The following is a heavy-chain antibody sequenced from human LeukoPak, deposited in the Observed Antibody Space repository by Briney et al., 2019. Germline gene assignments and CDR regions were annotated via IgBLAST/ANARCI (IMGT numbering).Heavy chain of an antibody. D-gene: IGHD3-10*01. J-gene: IGHJ4*02. CDR3: ARAPITMVRGLIDY. V-gene: IGHV3-23*01. Sequence: GGSLTLSCAASAFTFNNYAMRWDRQAPGKGLGWVSATRGGGGSTYYKVSVKGPFTIYRAKSKNTVYLQIDSLRAEDTAVSYCARAPITMVRGLIDYWGQGTLVTVSS. CDR2: TRGGGGST. CDR1: AFTFNNYA.